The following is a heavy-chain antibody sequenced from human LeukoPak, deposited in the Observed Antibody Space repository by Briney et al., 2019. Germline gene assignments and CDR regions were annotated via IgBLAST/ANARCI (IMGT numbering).Heavy chain of an antibody. Sequence: GGSLRLSCAASGFAFSTYSMNWVRQAPGKGLEWVSYISSSSSTIFYADSVKGRFTISRDNAKNSLYLQMNSLRAEDTAVYYCARELNGYGYYFFDYWGPGTQVTVSS. CDR3: ARELNGYGYYFFDY. V-gene: IGHV3-48*01. CDR2: ISSSSSTI. D-gene: IGHD3-16*01. J-gene: IGHJ4*02. CDR1: GFAFSTYS.